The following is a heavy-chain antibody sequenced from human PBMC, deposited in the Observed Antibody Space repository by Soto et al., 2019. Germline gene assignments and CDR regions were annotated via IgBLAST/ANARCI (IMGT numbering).Heavy chain of an antibody. Sequence: QVQLQESGPGLVKASETLSLSCTVSGHSISADYWSWIRQPSGKRLEWIGRVDASGNTNYNPSLKSRVTMSVDTSKNQFFLKVRSVTAADTAMYFCARDVGGSVVPHWFDPWGQGPLVTVSS. CDR3: ARDVGGSVVPHWFDP. V-gene: IGHV4-4*07. CDR1: GHSISADY. J-gene: IGHJ5*02. CDR2: VDASGNT. D-gene: IGHD3-22*01.